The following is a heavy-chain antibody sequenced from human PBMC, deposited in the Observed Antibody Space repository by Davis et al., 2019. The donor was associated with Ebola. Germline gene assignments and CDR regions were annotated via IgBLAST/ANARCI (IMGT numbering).Heavy chain of an antibody. CDR3: AKDRTTVTHYWYFDL. CDR2: ISGSGGST. CDR1: GFTFNNYV. V-gene: IGHV3-23*01. J-gene: IGHJ2*01. D-gene: IGHD4-17*01. Sequence: GESLKISCTASGFTFNNYVMNWVRQAPGKGLEWVSGISGSGGSTYYADSVKGRFTISRDNSRNTLYLQMNSLRAEDTAVYYCAKDRTTVTHYWYFDLWGRGTLVTVSS.